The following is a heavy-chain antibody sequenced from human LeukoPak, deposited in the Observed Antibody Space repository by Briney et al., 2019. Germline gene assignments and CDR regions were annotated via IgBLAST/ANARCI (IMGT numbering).Heavy chain of an antibody. CDR2: INSDGSST. V-gene: IGHV3-74*01. CDR3: ARAGNGYYDSSGYYH. CDR1: GFTFSSYW. Sequence: GGSMRLSCAASGFTFSSYWMHWVRQAPGKGLVWVSRINSDGSSTSYADSVKGRFTISRDNAKNTLYLQMNSLRAEDTAVYYCARAGNGYYDSSGYYHWGQGTLVTVSS. J-gene: IGHJ5*02. D-gene: IGHD3-22*01.